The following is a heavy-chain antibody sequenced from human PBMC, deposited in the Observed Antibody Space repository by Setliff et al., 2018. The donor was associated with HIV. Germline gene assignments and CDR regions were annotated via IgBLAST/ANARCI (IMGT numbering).Heavy chain of an antibody. CDR3: AHRLVVRWYFDY. Sequence: SGPTLVNPTQTLTLTCTFSGFSLNTSGMAVGWIRQPPGKALEWLALIYWDDDKRYSPSLKSRPTITKDTSKNQVVLTMTNLDPVDTATYFCAHRLVVRWYFDYWGQGTLVTV. D-gene: IGHD3-22*01. J-gene: IGHJ4*02. V-gene: IGHV2-5*02. CDR2: IYWDDDK. CDR1: GFSLNTSGMA.